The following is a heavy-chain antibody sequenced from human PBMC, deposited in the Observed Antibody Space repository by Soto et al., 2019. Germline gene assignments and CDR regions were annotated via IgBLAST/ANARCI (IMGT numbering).Heavy chain of an antibody. CDR3: ARVPRNFYYNGMDV. CDR1: GFTFSSYE. CDR2: ISSSGSTK. Sequence: GGSLRLSCEGSGFTFSSYEMNWVRQAPGKGLEWVSYISSSGSTKNYADSVKGRFTISRDNVKNSLYLQMNSLRAEDTAVYYCARVPRNFYYNGMDVWGQGATVTVSS. J-gene: IGHJ6*02. V-gene: IGHV3-48*03.